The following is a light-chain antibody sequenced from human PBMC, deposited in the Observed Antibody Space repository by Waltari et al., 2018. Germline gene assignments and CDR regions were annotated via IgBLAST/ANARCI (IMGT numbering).Light chain of an antibody. Sequence: EIVLTQSPGTLSLSPGEGATLSYRASQSVSSSYFAWYQQKPGQAPRLLIYGASSRATGIPDRFSGSGSGTDFTLTISRLEPEDFAVYYCQQYGSSPPYTFGQGTKLEIK. J-gene: IGKJ2*01. CDR2: GAS. CDR1: QSVSSSY. CDR3: QQYGSSPPYT. V-gene: IGKV3-20*01.